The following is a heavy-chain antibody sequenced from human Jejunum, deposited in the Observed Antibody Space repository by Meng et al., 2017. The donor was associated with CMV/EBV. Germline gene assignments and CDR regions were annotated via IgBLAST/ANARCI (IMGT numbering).Heavy chain of an antibody. CDR3: AKNRVSYTSSTALDY. J-gene: IGHJ4*02. CDR2: IRYDGTPN. D-gene: IGHD2-2*02. V-gene: IGHV3-30*02. Sequence: SGSALSSYGINWVRQAPGKGLGWVGFIRYDGTPNHADSVKGRFTISRDNSKTTLYLQMNSLRPEDTAVYYCAKNRVSYTSSTALDYWGQGSQVTVSS. CDR1: GSALSSYG.